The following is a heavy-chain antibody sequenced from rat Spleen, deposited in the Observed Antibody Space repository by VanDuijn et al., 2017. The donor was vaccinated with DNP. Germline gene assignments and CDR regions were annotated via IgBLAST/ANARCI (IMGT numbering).Heavy chain of an antibody. V-gene: IGHV5-7*01. D-gene: IGHD1-6*01. J-gene: IGHJ2*01. CDR2: ISYNGGTP. Sequence: EVLLVESDGGLVQPGRSLKLSCAVSGFTFSDYYMAWVRQAPAKGLEWVATISYNGGTPYYRDSVKGRFTISRDNAQSTLYLQMNSLRSEDTATYYCTRASYIYYGFPVDYWGQGVMVTVSS. CDR3: TRASYIYYGFPVDY. CDR1: GFTFSDYY.